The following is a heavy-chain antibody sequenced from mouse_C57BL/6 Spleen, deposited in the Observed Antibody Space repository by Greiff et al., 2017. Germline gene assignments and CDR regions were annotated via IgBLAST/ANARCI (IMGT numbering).Heavy chain of an antibody. Sequence: VQLQQSGAELVRPGTSVKVSCKASGYAFTNYLIEWVQQRPGQGLEWIGVINPGSGGTNYNEKFKGKGTLTADKSSSPAYMQRSSLTSEDSAVYFCARSGDFHDGYYVLFDYWGQGTTLTVSS. J-gene: IGHJ2*01. CDR2: INPGSGGT. V-gene: IGHV1-54*01. CDR3: ARSGDFHDGYYVLFDY. CDR1: GYAFTNYL. D-gene: IGHD2-3*01.